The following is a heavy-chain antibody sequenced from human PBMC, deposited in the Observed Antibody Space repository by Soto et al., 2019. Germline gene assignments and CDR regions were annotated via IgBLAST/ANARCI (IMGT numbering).Heavy chain of an antibody. J-gene: IGHJ4*02. D-gene: IGHD6-13*01. Sequence: GASVKVSCEASGYTFTSYDRNWVGQATGHPLQWIGCINPNRGNTLYPHKFQGTVPMTRHTSISTAYMELRSLRSEHPAVYSCARGRVAAPGDADSFDSWGQGTLVTVSS. CDR3: ARGRVAAPGDADSFDS. CDR1: GYTFTSYD. V-gene: IGHV1-8*01. CDR2: INPNRGNT.